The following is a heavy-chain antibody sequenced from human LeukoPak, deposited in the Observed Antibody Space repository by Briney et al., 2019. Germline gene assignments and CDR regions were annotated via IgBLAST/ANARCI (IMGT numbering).Heavy chain of an antibody. CDR3: ATWGLHFDI. CDR1: GYTFSGYY. D-gene: IGHD3-16*01. Sequence: ASVKVSCKASGYTFSGYYIHWVRRAPGQGLEWMGWINPNSGGTNYAEKFQGRVTMTRDTSISTAYMELSGLTSDDTAVYFCATWGLHFDIWGQGTMVIVAS. V-gene: IGHV1-2*02. CDR2: INPNSGGT. J-gene: IGHJ3*02.